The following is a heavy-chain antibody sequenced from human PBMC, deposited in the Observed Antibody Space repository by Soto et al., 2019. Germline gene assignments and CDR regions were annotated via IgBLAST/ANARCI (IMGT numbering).Heavy chain of an antibody. CDR1: GFTFSSYW. CDR3: ARDSVANGFDY. CDR2: IHSDGGST. J-gene: IGHJ4*02. V-gene: IGHV3-74*01. D-gene: IGHD2-8*01. Sequence: GGSLRLSCAASGFTFSSYWMHWVRQAPGKGLVWVSRIHSDGGSTTYADSVKGRFTISRDNAKNTLYLQMNSLRAEDTAVYYCARDSVANGFDYWGQGTLVTVSS.